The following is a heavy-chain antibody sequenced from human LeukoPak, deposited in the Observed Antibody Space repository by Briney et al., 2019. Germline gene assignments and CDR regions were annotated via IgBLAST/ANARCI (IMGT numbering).Heavy chain of an antibody. V-gene: IGHV4-59*01. J-gene: IGHJ5*02. CDR1: GFTFSSYE. D-gene: IGHD6-19*01. CDR3: AELSVAGPEGSWFDP. Sequence: GSLRLSCAASGFTFSSYEMNWVRQAPGKGLEWIGYIYYSGSTNYNPSLKSRVTISVDTSKNQFSLKLSSVTAADTAVYYCAELSVAGPEGSWFDPWGQGTLVTVSS. CDR2: IYYSGST.